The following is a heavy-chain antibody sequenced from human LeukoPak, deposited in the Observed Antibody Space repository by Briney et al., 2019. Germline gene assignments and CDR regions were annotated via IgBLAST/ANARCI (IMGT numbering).Heavy chain of an antibody. J-gene: IGHJ4*02. D-gene: IGHD3-3*01. CDR3: ARAQPTIFEDAGQYYFDY. CDR1: GYTFTSYG. Sequence: ASVRVSCKASGYTFTSYGISWVRQAPGQGLEWMGWISAYNGNTNYAQKLQGRVTMTTDTSTSTAYMELRSLRSDDTAVYYRARAQPTIFEDAGQYYFDYWGQGTLVTVSS. CDR2: ISAYNGNT. V-gene: IGHV1-18*01.